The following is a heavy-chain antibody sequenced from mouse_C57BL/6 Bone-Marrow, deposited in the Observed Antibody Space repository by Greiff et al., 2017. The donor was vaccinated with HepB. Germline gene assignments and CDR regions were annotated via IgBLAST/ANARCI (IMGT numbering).Heavy chain of an antibody. J-gene: IGHJ4*01. CDR3: AHSNSYAMDY. V-gene: IGHV1-64*01. D-gene: IGHD2-5*01. Sequence: QVQLQQPGAELVKPGASVKLSCKASGYTFTSYWMHWVKQRPGQGLEWIGMIHPNSGSTNYNEKFKSKATLTVDKSSSTAYMQLGSLTSEDSAVYYCAHSNSYAMDYWGQGTSVTVSS. CDR1: GYTFTSYW. CDR2: IHPNSGST.